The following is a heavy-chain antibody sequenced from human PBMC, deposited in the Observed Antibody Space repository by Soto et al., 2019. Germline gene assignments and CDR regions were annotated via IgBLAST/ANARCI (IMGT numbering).Heavy chain of an antibody. CDR3: AMGYYVPTIGFDY. J-gene: IGHJ4*02. Sequence: ASVKVCCKACGYTFTSYSISWVRQAPGQGLEWMGWISAYNGNTNYAQKLQGRVTMTTDTSTSTAYMELRSLRSDDTAVYYCAMGYYVPTIGFDYWGQGTLVTVSS. V-gene: IGHV1-18*01. D-gene: IGHD3-10*02. CDR1: GYTFTSYS. CDR2: ISAYNGNT.